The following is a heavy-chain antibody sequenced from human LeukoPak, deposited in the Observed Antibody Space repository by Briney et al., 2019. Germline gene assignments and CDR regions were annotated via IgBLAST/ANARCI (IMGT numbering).Heavy chain of an antibody. CDR2: IRYDGSHK. CDR1: GFTFRSYG. V-gene: IGHV3-30*02. J-gene: IGHJ3*02. Sequence: GGSLRLSCAASGFTFRSYGMHWVRQAAGKGLEWVAFIRYDGSHKYYPDSVKGRFTISRDNSKNTLHLQMSSLRAEDTAVYYCAKDHSECYLGAFEIWGQGTMVTVSS. CDR3: AKDHSECYLGAFEI. D-gene: IGHD1-26*01.